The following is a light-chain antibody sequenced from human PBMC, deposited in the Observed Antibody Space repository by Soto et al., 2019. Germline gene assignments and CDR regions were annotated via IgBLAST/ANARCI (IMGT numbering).Light chain of an antibody. CDR3: MQALQIP. CDR1: QSLLHSNGYNY. J-gene: IGKJ5*01. Sequence: DIVMTQSPLSLPVTPGEPASISCRSSQSLLHSNGYNYLDWYLQKPGQSPQLLIYLGSNRASGVPXRFSGSGSGTDFTLKIRRVEAEDVGVYYCMQALQIPFGQGTRLEIK. CDR2: LGS. V-gene: IGKV2-28*01.